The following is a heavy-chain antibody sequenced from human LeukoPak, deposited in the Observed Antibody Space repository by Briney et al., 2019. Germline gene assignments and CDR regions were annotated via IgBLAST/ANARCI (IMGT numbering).Heavy chain of an antibody. CDR2: IWYDGSNK. Sequence: GGSLRLSCAASGFTFSSYGMHWVRQPPGKGLEWVAVIWYDGSNKYCADSVKGRFTISRGNSKNTLYLQMNSLRADDTAVYYCARGPYYGGPGDYYYGMDVWGQGTTVTVSS. J-gene: IGHJ6*02. V-gene: IGHV3-33*01. CDR1: GFTFSSYG. D-gene: IGHD4-23*01. CDR3: ARGPYYGGPGDYYYGMDV.